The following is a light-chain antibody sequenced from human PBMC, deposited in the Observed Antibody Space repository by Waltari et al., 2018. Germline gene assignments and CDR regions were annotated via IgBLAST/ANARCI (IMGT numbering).Light chain of an antibody. CDR1: SGHRSYA. J-gene: IGLJ3*02. Sequence: QLVLTQSPSASASLGASVNLTCTLSSGHRSYAIAWHQQQPEKGPRFLMKVNSYGSHTKVDGIPDRFSGSSSGAERYLTISGLQSEDEADYYCQTWGTGIQVFGGGTKLSV. CDR3: QTWGTGIQV. CDR2: VNSYGSH. V-gene: IGLV4-69*01.